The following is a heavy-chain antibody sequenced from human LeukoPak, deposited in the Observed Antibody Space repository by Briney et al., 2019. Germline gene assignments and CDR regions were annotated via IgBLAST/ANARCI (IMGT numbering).Heavy chain of an antibody. CDR1: GGSMSSGTYY. CDR3: ARELSADGFDI. J-gene: IGHJ3*02. CDR2: INYSGAT. D-gene: IGHD3-16*02. V-gene: IGHV4-39*07. Sequence: SETLSLTCTVSGGSMSSGTYYWAWIRQPPGQGLEWIGCINYSGATYSNPSLKNRVTISVDTSKNQFSLRMSSVTAADTAMYFCARELSADGFDIWGQGTMVTVSS.